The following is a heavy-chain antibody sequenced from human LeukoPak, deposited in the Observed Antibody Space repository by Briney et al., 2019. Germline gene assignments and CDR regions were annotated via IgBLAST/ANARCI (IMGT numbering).Heavy chain of an antibody. Sequence: PGGSLRLSCAASGFTLSSYGMTWLRQTPAKGLEWVSAISGSGETTYYSDSVKGRFTISRDNSKNTLFLQMNSLRVEDAAMYYCAKTNGYFDQWGQGTLVAVSS. CDR3: AKTNGYFDQ. J-gene: IGHJ4*02. D-gene: IGHD2-8*01. V-gene: IGHV3-23*01. CDR2: ISGSGETT. CDR1: GFTLSSYG.